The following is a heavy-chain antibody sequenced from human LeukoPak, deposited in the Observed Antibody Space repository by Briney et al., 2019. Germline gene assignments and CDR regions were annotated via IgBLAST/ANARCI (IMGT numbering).Heavy chain of an antibody. CDR1: GYTFTTYG. J-gene: IGHJ6*03. CDR3: ARVDTVNYYYYMDV. D-gene: IGHD5-18*01. Sequence: VASVKVSCEASGYTFTTYGISWVRQAPGHGLEWMGWISTFNGHTNYAQSRQDRVTMTTDTSTSTVYMELSSLISDDTAVYYCARVDTVNYYYYMDVWGKGTPVTVSS. CDR2: ISTFNGHT. V-gene: IGHV1-18*01.